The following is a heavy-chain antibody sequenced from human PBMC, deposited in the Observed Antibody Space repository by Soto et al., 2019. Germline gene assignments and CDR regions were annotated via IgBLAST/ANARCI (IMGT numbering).Heavy chain of an antibody. CDR1: GYSLTSYY. Sequence: QVQLVQSGAEVKKPGASLKISCKASGYSLTSYYMHWVRHGPGQGLEWMGTINPISGSTTYAQKFQSRVAVITATGTGTVYMELSSLSSEGTAVYFCASDDGEPGPLDIWGTVTRVIVSS. CDR2: INPISGST. J-gene: IGHJ3*02. V-gene: IGHV1-46*03. CDR3: ASDDGEPGPLDI.